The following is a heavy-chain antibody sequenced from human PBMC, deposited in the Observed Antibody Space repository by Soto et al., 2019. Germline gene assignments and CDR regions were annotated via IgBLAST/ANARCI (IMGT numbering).Heavy chain of an antibody. CDR1: GFTFSRYS. V-gene: IGHV3-21*01. J-gene: IGHJ3*02. CDR2: ISSSSSYI. Sequence: EVQLVESGGGLVKPGGSLRLSCAASGFTFSRYSMNWVRQAPGKGLEWVSSISSSSSYIYYADSVKGRFTISRDNAKNSLYLQMNSLRAEDTAVYYCARGPVGAFDIWGQGTMVTVSS. CDR3: ARGPVGAFDI. D-gene: IGHD1-26*01.